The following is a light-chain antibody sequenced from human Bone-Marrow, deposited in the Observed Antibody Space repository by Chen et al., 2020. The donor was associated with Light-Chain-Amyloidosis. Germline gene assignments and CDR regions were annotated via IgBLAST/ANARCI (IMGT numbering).Light chain of an antibody. CDR3: QVWDRSSDRPV. J-gene: IGLJ3*02. V-gene: IGLV3-21*02. Sequence: SYVLTQPSTLSRAPGQTATLACGGNNIGSTSVHWYQQTPGQAPLLVVYDDSDRPSGIPERLSGSNAGNTATLTISRVEAGDEADDYCQVWDRSSDRPVFGGGTKLTVL. CDR1: NIGSTS. CDR2: DDS.